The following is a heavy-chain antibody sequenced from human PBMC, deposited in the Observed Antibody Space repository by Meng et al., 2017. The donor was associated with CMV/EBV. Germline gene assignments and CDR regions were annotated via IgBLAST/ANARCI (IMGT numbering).Heavy chain of an antibody. D-gene: IGHD6-19*01. Sequence: SETLSLTCAVYGGSFSGYYWSWIRQPPGKGLEWIGEINHSGSTNYNPSLKSRVTISVDTPKNQFSLKLSSVTAADTAVYYCARQRSSGWLYYYYGMDVWGQGTTVTVSS. J-gene: IGHJ6*02. CDR1: GGSFSGYY. V-gene: IGHV4-34*01. CDR2: INHSGST. CDR3: ARQRSSGWLYYYYGMDV.